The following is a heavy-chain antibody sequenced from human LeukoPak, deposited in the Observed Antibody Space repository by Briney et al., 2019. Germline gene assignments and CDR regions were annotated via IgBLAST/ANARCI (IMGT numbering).Heavy chain of an antibody. D-gene: IGHD3-10*01. CDR2: ISYDGSNE. Sequence: GRSLRLSCAASGFTFSRYAMHWVRQAPGKGLEWVAVISYDGSNEYYADSVKGRFTISRDSSENTLYLQMSSLRVEDTAVYYCARVGYYSSGPFSYFDYWGQGTLVTVSS. V-gene: IGHV3-30-3*01. J-gene: IGHJ4*02. CDR1: GFTFSRYA. CDR3: ARVGYYSSGPFSYFDY.